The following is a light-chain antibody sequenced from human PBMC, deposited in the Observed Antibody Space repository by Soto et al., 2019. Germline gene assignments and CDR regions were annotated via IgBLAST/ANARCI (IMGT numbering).Light chain of an antibody. CDR1: SSDVGGYNY. Sequence: QSAPTQPPSASGSPGQSVTISCTGTSSDVGGYNYVSWYQQHPGKAPKLMIYEASKRPSGVPDRFSGSKSGNTASLTVSGLQAEDEADYYCSSYTRSNNFVVFGGGTQLTVL. CDR2: EAS. V-gene: IGLV2-8*01. CDR3: SSYTRSNNFVV. J-gene: IGLJ2*01.